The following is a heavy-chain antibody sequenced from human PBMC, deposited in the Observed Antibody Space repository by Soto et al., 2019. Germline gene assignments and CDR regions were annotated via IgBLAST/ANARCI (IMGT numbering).Heavy chain of an antibody. D-gene: IGHD2-2*01. J-gene: IGHJ5*02. CDR3: VRDQCSTTRCYPNYLDP. CDR2: VWHDGNNE. CDR1: GFTFSNYG. Sequence: GGSLRLSCTGTGFTFSNYGIHWVRQAPGKGLEWVGFVWHDGNNEYYADSLKGRITISRDNSNNTVSLLISSLRAEDSAVYYCVRDQCSTTRCYPNYLDPWGQGTLVTVSS. V-gene: IGHV3-33*08.